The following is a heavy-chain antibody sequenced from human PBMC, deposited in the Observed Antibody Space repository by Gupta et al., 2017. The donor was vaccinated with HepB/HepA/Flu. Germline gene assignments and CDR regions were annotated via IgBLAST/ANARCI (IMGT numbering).Heavy chain of an antibody. Sequence: APGKGLEWVAVISYDGSNKYYADSVKGRFTISRDNSKNTLYLQMNSLRAEDTAVYYCARVNSSWYHYDAFDIWGQGTMVTVSS. J-gene: IGHJ3*02. CDR2: ISYDGSNK. CDR3: ARVNSSWYHYDAFDI. V-gene: IGHV3-30-3*01. D-gene: IGHD6-13*01.